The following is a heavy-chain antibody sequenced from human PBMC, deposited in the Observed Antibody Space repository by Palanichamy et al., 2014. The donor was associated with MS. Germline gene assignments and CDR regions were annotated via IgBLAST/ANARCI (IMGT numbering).Heavy chain of an antibody. D-gene: IGHD5-24*01. CDR1: GGSISSGDYY. CDR2: IYHSGST. V-gene: IGHV4-31*03. Sequence: QVQLQESGPGLVKPSQTLSLTCSVSGGSISSGDYYWTWIRQRPGQGLEWIGYIYHSGSTYYNPSLKSRVSISLDTSKNQFSLKLTSVTAADAAVYYCARKDGNMYYFDYWGQGTLVTVSS. CDR3: ARKDGNMYYFDY. J-gene: IGHJ4*02.